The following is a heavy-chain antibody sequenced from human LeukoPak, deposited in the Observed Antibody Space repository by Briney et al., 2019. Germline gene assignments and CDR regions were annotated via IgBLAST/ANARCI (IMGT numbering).Heavy chain of an antibody. CDR3: ARVAFRSGWELLHRSYGMDV. Sequence: ASVKVSCKASGYTFISYGISWVRQAPGQGLEWMGWISAYNGNTNYAQKLQGRVTMTTDTSTSTAYMELRSLRSDDTAVYYCARVAFRSGWELLHRSYGMDVWGQGTTVTVSS. D-gene: IGHD1-26*01. CDR1: GYTFISYG. CDR2: ISAYNGNT. J-gene: IGHJ6*02. V-gene: IGHV1-18*01.